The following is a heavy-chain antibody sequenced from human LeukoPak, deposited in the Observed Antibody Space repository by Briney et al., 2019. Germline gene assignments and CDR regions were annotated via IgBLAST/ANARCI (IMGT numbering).Heavy chain of an antibody. CDR3: ARRQVHGGSLKD. CDR1: GFTFSSYS. CDR2: ISSSSSYI. D-gene: IGHD3-16*01. J-gene: IGHJ4*02. V-gene: IGHV3-21*01. Sequence: GGSLRLSCAASGFTFSSYSMNWVRQAPGKGLEWVSSISSSSSYIYYADSVKGRFTISRDNAKNSLYLQMNSLRAEDTAVYYCARRQVHGGSLKDWGQGTLVTVSS.